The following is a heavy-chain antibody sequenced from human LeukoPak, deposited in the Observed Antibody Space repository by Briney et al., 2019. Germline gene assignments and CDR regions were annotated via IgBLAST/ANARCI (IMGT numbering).Heavy chain of an antibody. CDR2: TYYRSKWYN. V-gene: IGHV6-1*01. CDR3: ARDRPRVLRFLEWSKSYGMDV. Sequence: SQTLSLTCAISGDSVSSNSAAWNWIRQSPSRGLEWLGRTYYRSKWYNDYAVSVKSRITINPDTSKNQFSLQLNSVTPEDTAVYYCARDRPRVLRFLEWSKSYGMDVWGQGTTVTVSS. J-gene: IGHJ6*02. D-gene: IGHD3-3*01. CDR1: GDSVSSNSAA.